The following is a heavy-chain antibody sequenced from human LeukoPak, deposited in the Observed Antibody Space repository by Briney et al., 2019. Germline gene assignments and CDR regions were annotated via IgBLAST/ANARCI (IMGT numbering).Heavy chain of an antibody. CDR1: GFTFSSYE. D-gene: IGHD2-8*02. J-gene: IGHJ6*03. Sequence: GGSLRLSCAASGFTFSSYEMNWVRQAPGKGLEWVSSISSSSSYIYYADSVKGRFTISRDNAKHSLYLQMNSLRAEDTAVYYCARDLLGYNYHYMDVWGKGTTVTVSS. CDR3: ARDLLGYNYHYMDV. CDR2: ISSSSSYI. V-gene: IGHV3-21*01.